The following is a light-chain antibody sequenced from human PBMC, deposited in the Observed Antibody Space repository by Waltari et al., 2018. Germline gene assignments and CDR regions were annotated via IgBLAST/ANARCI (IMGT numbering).Light chain of an antibody. CDR2: RSS. Sequence: DIEMTQSPSSLSASVGDRVTITCRASQNIGSCLNWFQQKPGKAPELLIYRSSSFQNGVPSRFTGRGSGTDFRLTINNLQPEDSAIYFCQQTYNSYTFGQGTKVEIK. CDR3: QQTYNSYT. J-gene: IGKJ2*01. V-gene: IGKV1-39*01. CDR1: QNIGSC.